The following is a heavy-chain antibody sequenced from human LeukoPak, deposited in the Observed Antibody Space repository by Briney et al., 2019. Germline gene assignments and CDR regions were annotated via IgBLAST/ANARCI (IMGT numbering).Heavy chain of an antibody. CDR2: IGTAGDT. J-gene: IGHJ6*02. Sequence: PGGSLRLSCAASGFTFSSYDMHWVRQATGKGLEWVSAIGTAGDTYYPGSVKGRFTISRENAKNSLYLQMNSLRAGDTAVYYCARGMAYCGGDCPIRFDGMDVWGQGTTVTVSS. V-gene: IGHV3-13*01. CDR3: ARGMAYCGGDCPIRFDGMDV. D-gene: IGHD2-21*02. CDR1: GFTFSSYD.